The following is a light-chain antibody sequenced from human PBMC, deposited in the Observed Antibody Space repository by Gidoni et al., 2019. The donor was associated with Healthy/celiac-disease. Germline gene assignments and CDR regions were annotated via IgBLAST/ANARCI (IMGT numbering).Light chain of an antibody. Sequence: YELTKPPSVSVSPGQTASITCSGDKLGDKYACWYQQKPGQSPVLVIYQDSKRPSGIPERFSGSNSGNTATLTISGTQAMDEADYYCQAWDSSTYVFGTGTKVTVL. V-gene: IGLV3-1*01. CDR3: QAWDSSTYV. CDR2: QDS. CDR1: KLGDKY. J-gene: IGLJ1*01.